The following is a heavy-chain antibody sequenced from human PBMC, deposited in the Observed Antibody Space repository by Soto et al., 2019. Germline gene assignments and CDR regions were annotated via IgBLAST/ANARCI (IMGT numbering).Heavy chain of an antibody. Sequence: QVQLVQSGAEVKKPGASVKVSCKASGYTFTGYDMHWVRQAPGQGLEWMGWINPNSGGTNYAQKFQGWVTMTRDTSISTAYMELSRLRSDDTAVYYCARENPPTYYYDSSGYYDPWGQGTLVTVSS. CDR3: ARENPPTYYYDSSGYYDP. J-gene: IGHJ5*02. CDR1: GYTFTGYD. V-gene: IGHV1-2*04. D-gene: IGHD3-22*01. CDR2: INPNSGGT.